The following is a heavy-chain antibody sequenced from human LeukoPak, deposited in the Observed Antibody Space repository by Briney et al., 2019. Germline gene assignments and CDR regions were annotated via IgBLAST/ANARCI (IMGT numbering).Heavy chain of an antibody. D-gene: IGHD3-9*01. CDR1: IGSISSSKW. V-gene: IGHV4-4*02. CDR2: IYLYGTT. CDR3: ARRGGTGYPFSY. J-gene: IGHJ4*02. Sequence: SETLSLTCSVFIGSISSSKWWSWVRQSPVKGLEWIGEIYLYGTTNYNPSFTSRVTMSVDRSRNRFSLKLTSVTAADTAVYYCARRGGTGYPFSYWGQGTLVTVSS.